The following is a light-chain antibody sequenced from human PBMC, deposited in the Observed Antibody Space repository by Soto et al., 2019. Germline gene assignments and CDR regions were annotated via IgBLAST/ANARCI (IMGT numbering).Light chain of an antibody. V-gene: IGLV2-23*01. CDR1: RSDVWSFNL. CDR2: EGA. J-gene: IGLJ2*01. Sequence: QSALTQPASVSGSPGQSITISCTGTRSDVWSFNLVSWYQQHPGKAPKLIIYEGAKRPSGVSNRFSGSNSGNTASLTISGLQAEDEADYFCCFYAASITVAFGGGTKLHRP. CDR3: CFYAASITVA.